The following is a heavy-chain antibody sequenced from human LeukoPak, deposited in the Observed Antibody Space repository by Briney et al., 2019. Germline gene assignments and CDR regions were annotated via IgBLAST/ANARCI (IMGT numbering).Heavy chain of an antibody. CDR3: AKVREAWDY. J-gene: IGHJ4*02. D-gene: IGHD5-24*01. CDR2: ISGGGETT. CDR1: GFSFSTSL. V-gene: IGHV3-23*01. Sequence: GGSLRLSCVASGFSFSTSLMGWVRQAPGKGLEWVSVISGGGETTYYADSVKGRFTISRDNSESTLYLRMDSLGADDTAVYYCAKVREAWDYWGQGTQVTVSS.